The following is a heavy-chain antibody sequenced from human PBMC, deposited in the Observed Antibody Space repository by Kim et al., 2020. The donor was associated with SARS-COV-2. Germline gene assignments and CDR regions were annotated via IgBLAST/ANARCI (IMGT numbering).Heavy chain of an antibody. J-gene: IGHJ4*02. CDR3: ARGGYCSGGSCPLAG. D-gene: IGHD2-15*01. Sequence: QKFQGRVTITRDTSASTAYMELSSLRSEDTAVYYCARGGYCSGGSCPLAGWGQGTLVTVSS. V-gene: IGHV1-3*01.